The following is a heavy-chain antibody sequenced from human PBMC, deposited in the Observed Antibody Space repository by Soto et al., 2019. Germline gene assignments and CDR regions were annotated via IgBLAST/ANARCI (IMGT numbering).Heavy chain of an antibody. Sequence: SLRLSCAASGFTFSSYWMHWVRQAPGKGLVWVSRINSDGSSTSYADSVKGRFTISRDNAKNTLYLQMNSLRAEDTAVYYCARARYSSGWEYYYYGMDVWGQGTTVTVYS. CDR2: INSDGSST. CDR3: ARARYSSGWEYYYYGMDV. J-gene: IGHJ6*02. CDR1: GFTFSSYW. V-gene: IGHV3-74*01. D-gene: IGHD6-19*01.